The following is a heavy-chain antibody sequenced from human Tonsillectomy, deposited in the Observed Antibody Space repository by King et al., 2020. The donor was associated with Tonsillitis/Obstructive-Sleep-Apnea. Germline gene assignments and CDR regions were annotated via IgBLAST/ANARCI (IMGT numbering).Heavy chain of an antibody. D-gene: IGHD3-22*01. Sequence: VQLQQWGAGLLKPSETLSLTCAVYGGSFSGYYWSWIRQPPGKGLEWIGEINHSGSTNYNPSLKSRVTISVDTSKNQFSLKRSSVTAADTAMYYCARGLSSGYPYDAFDIWGQGTMVTVSS. CDR1: GGSFSGYY. CDR3: ARGLSSGYPYDAFDI. V-gene: IGHV4-34*01. CDR2: INHSGST. J-gene: IGHJ3*02.